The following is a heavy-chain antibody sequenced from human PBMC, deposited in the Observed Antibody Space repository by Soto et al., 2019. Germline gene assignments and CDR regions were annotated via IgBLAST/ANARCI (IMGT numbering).Heavy chain of an antibody. Sequence: QVQLQQWGAGLLKPSETLSLTCAVYGGSFSGYYWSWIRQPPGKGLEWIGEINHSGSTNYNPSLKSRVTTSVDTSKNQFSLKLSSVTAADAAVYYCARGGTLYYYYGMDVWGQGTTVTVSS. CDR1: GGSFSGYY. CDR3: ARGGTLYYYYGMDV. V-gene: IGHV4-34*01. J-gene: IGHJ6*02. CDR2: INHSGST.